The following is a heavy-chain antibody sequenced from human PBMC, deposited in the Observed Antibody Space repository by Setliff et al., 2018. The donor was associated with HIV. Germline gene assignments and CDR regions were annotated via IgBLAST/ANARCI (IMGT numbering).Heavy chain of an antibody. V-gene: IGHV4-30-4*08. D-gene: IGHD3-3*01. J-gene: IGHJ6*02. CDR1: DGSISSDDYY. Sequence: PSETLSLTCTVSDGSISSDDYYWNWIRQPPGKGLEWIGYITYSGSAYYNPSLKSRVTISIDTSNNQISLRLRSVTAAETAVYYCVRPFFGPGGHYHDVDVWGPGTTVTVSS. CDR2: ITYSGSA. CDR3: VRPFFGPGGHYHDVDV.